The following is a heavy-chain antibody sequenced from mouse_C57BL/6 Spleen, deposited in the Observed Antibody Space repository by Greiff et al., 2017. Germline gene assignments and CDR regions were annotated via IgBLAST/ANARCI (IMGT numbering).Heavy chain of an antibody. J-gene: IGHJ3*01. V-gene: IGHV3-6*01. CDR3: AYYGPFAY. D-gene: IGHD1-2*01. CDR1: GYSITSGYY. CDR2: ISYDGSN. Sequence: EVKLMESGPGLVKPSQSLSLTCSVTGYSITSGYYWNWIRQFPGNKLEWMGYISYDGSNNYNPSLKNRISITRDTSKNQFFLKLNSVTTEDTATYYCAYYGPFAYWGQGTLVTVSA.